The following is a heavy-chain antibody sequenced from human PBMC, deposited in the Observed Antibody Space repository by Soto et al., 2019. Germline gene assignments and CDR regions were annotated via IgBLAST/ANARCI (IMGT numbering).Heavy chain of an antibody. Sequence: QVQLVQSGAEVRKPGSSVKVSCKAPGGTFSTYIISWVRQAPGQWLEWMGRIIPIADITNYAQKFQGRVTVTADRSTSTAYMELTSLKSEDTAVYYCARDRITTRGDAFDLWGQGTRVTVSS. V-gene: IGHV1-69*08. D-gene: IGHD3-3*01. CDR1: GGTFSTYI. CDR2: IIPIADIT. CDR3: ARDRITTRGDAFDL. J-gene: IGHJ3*01.